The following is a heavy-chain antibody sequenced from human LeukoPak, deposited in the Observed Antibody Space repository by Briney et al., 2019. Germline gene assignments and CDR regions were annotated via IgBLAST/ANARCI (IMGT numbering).Heavy chain of an antibody. V-gene: IGHV1-2*06. J-gene: IGHJ6*02. D-gene: IGHD3-10*01. Sequence: GASVKVSCKASGGTFSIYAISWVRQAPGQGLEWMGRINPNSGGTNYAQKFQGRVTMTRDTSISTAYMELSRLRSDDTAVYYCARDLMVRGVIYYYYYGMDVWGQGTTVTVSS. CDR1: GGTFSIYA. CDR2: INPNSGGT. CDR3: ARDLMVRGVIYYYYYGMDV.